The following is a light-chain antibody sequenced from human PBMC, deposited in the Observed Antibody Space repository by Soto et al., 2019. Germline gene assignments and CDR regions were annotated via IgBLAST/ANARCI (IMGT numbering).Light chain of an antibody. CDR3: SSYTSSSTLNWV. Sequence: QSALTQPASVSGSPGQSITISCTGTSSDVGGYNYVSWYQQHPGKAPKLIIYEVSNRPSGVSNRFSGSKSGNTASLTISGLQAEDEADYYCSSYTSSSTLNWVFGGGTKVTV. CDR1: SSDVGGYNY. J-gene: IGLJ3*02. V-gene: IGLV2-14*01. CDR2: EVS.